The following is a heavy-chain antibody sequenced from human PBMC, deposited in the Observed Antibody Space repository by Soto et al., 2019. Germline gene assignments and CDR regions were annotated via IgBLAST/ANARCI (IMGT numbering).Heavy chain of an antibody. CDR1: GFTFDDYA. CDR2: ISWNSGSI. Sequence: EVQLVESGGGLEQPGRSLRLSCAASGFTFDDYAMHWVRQAPGKGLEWVSGISWNSGSIGYADSVKGRFTISRDNAKNSLYLQMNSLRAEDTALYYCAKDEMTTVTTGAFAIWGQGTMVTVSS. CDR3: AKDEMTTVTTGAFAI. J-gene: IGHJ3*02. D-gene: IGHD4-17*01. V-gene: IGHV3-9*01.